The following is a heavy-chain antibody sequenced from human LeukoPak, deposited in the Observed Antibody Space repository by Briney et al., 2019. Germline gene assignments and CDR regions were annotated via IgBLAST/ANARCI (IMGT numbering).Heavy chain of an antibody. CDR3: ARHQRDFDY. CDR1: GGFISSHNW. CDR2: IYYSGST. Sequence: SGTLSLTCAVSGGFISSHNWWSWVRQPPGKGLEWIGYIYYSGSTNYNPSLKSRVTISVDTSKNQFSLRLTSVTAADTAVYYCARHQRDFDYWGQGTLVTVSP. J-gene: IGHJ4*02. V-gene: IGHV4-4*02.